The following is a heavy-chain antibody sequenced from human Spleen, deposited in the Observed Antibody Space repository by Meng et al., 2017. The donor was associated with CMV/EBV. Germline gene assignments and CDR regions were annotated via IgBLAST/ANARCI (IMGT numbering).Heavy chain of an antibody. CDR2: IKQDGSEK. V-gene: IGHV3-7*01. CDR3: ARDEAVGSSSFYYYYGMDV. D-gene: IGHD6-13*01. Sequence: GGSLRLSCAASGFTCSSYWMSWVRQAPGKGLEWVANIKQDGSEKYYVDSVKGRFTISRDNAKNSLYLQMNSLRAEDTAVYYCARDEAVGSSSFYYYYGMDVWGQGTTVTVSS. CDR1: GFTCSSYW. J-gene: IGHJ6*02.